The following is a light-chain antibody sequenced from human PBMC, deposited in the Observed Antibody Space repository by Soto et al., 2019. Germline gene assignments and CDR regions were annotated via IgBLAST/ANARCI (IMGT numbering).Light chain of an antibody. CDR3: QQYNSLSSVS. J-gene: IGKJ4*01. V-gene: IGKV1-17*01. CDR1: QGISND. CDR2: AAS. Sequence: DIQMTQSPSSLSASVGDRVTITCRASQGISNDLGWYQQKPGKAPRLLIYAASTLQSGVPSRFSGSGSDTEFTLTISSLQPDDSATYYCQQYNSLSSVSFGGGTKVDIK.